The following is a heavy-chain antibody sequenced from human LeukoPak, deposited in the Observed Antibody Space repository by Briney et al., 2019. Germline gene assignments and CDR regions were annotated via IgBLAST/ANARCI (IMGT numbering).Heavy chain of an antibody. CDR2: ISYSGST. V-gene: IGHV4-31*03. CDR3: ARDREVWFDP. J-gene: IGHJ5*02. Sequence: SETLSLTCTVSGGSISSGGYYWSWIRQHPGKGLEWIGHISYSGSTYSNPSLKSRVTISVDTSKNQFSLKLSSVTAAGTAVYYCARDREVWFDPWGQGTLVSVSS. CDR1: GGSISSGGYY.